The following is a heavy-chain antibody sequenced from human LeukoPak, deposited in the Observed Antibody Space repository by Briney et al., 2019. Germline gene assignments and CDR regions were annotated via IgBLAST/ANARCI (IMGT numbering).Heavy chain of an antibody. Sequence: SETLSLTCAVYGGSFSGYYWSWIRQPPGKGLEWIGEFNHSGSTNYNPSLKSRVTISVDTAKNQFSLKLSSVTAADTAVYYCARRSIAARLFDYWGQGTLVTVSS. CDR2: FNHSGST. V-gene: IGHV4-34*01. CDR3: ARRSIAARLFDY. CDR1: GGSFSGYY. J-gene: IGHJ4*02. D-gene: IGHD6-6*01.